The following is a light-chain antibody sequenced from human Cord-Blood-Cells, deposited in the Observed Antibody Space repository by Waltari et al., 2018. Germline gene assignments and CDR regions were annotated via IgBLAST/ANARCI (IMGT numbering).Light chain of an antibody. CDR2: EVS. J-gene: IGLJ2*01. V-gene: IGLV2-8*01. CDR3: SSYAGSNNFVV. CDR1: SSDVGGSNY. Sequence: SALTQPPSASGSPGQSVTISCPGTSSDVGGSNYVSWYQQHPGKAPKLMIYEVSTRPSGVPDRFSCSKSGNTASLTVSGLQAEDEADYYCSSYAGSNNFVVFGGGTKLTVL.